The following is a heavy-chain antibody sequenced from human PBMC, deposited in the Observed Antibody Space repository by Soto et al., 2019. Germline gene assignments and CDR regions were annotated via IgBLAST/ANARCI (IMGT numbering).Heavy chain of an antibody. CDR3: EGGRFYHPRGYVHGMEV. CDR2: MSFDGANE. V-gene: IGHV3-30-3*01. D-gene: IGHD2-15*01. Sequence: GGSXRLCCFAGVFNFTDYFRHLVRHAPGRGLECVAFMSFDGANEFYADFAKGRFTLSRDNSKHTLFLQMKGLRLDDSAVYFCEGGRFYHPRGYVHGMEVWGQGTTVKVYS. CDR1: VFNFTDYF. J-gene: IGHJ6*01.